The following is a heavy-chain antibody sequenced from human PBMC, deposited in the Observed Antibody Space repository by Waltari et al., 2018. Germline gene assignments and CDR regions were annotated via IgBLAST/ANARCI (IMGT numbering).Heavy chain of an antibody. CDR1: XFTFSSYA. CDR2: IYRXGSST. J-gene: IGHJ4*02. V-gene: IGHV3-23*03. D-gene: IGHD5-12*01. CDR3: AKXGEDGYPGY. Sequence: EVQLLESGGGLVQPGGSXRLSCAASXFTFSSYAXSWVRQAPGKGLEWVSVIYRXGSSTYYADSVKGRFTISRDKSKNTLYLQXNSLRAEDTAVYYCAKXGEDGYPGYWGQGTLVXXSS.